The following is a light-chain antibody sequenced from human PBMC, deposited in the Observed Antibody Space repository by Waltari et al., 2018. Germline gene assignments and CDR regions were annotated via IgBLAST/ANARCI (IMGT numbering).Light chain of an antibody. CDR1: QAIKY. Sequence: DIQMTQSPSSLSASVGDRVTITCRAGQAIKYLNWYQQKAGRAPKLLIYDVSHLQSGVSSRFSGTESGTDFALTISGLRPEDFATYYCQQSDIVPLNFGGGTKVDIK. J-gene: IGKJ4*01. V-gene: IGKV1-39*01. CDR3: QQSDIVPLN. CDR2: DVS.